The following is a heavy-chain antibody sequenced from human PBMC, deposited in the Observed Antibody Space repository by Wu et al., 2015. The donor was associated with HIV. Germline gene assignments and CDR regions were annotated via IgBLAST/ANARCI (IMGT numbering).Heavy chain of an antibody. Sequence: QIQLMQSGPEVREPGASLNVSCKASGYTFINHGLSWVRQAPGQGLEWMGWISAYNGNTNYAQKLQGRVTMTTDTSTSTAYMELRSLRSDDTAVYYXARVGPSSSWYDNWFDPLGPREPLVTVSS. V-gene: IGHV1-18*01. J-gene: IGHJ5*02. D-gene: IGHD6-13*01. CDR1: GYTFINHG. CDR3: ARVGPSSSWYDNWFDP. CDR2: ISAYNGNT.